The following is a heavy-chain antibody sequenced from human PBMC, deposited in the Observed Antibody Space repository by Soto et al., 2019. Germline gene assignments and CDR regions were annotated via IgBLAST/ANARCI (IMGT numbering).Heavy chain of an antibody. J-gene: IGHJ3*02. V-gene: IGHV3-21*01. CDR1: GFTFSSYS. Sequence: EVQLVESGGGLVKPGGSLRLSCAASGFTFSSYSMNWVRQAPGKGLEWVSSISSSSSYIYYADSVKGRFTISRDNAKNSLYLQMNSLRAEDTAVYYCARDQGYSGYDSAFDIWGQGTMVTVSS. D-gene: IGHD5-12*01. CDR2: ISSSSSYI. CDR3: ARDQGYSGYDSAFDI.